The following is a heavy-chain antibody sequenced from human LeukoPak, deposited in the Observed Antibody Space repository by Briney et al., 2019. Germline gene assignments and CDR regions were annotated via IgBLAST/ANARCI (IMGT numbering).Heavy chain of an antibody. CDR3: ARGPNGAFDI. CDR1: GFTFSSYS. J-gene: IGHJ3*02. CDR2: VSSDSRYI. Sequence: TGGSLRLSCAASGFTFSSYSMNWVRQAPGEGLDWVSSVSSDSRYILYADSLKGRFTISRDNAKNSLYLQMNSLRAEDTALYYCARGPNGAFDIWGQGTMVTVSS. D-gene: IGHD4/OR15-4a*01. V-gene: IGHV3-21*01.